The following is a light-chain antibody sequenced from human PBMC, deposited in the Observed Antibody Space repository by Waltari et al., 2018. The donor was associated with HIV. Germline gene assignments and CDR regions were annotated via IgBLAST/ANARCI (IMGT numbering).Light chain of an antibody. Sequence: QSALTQPASVSGTPGQSIIIFCTGTSSDVGGYNYVSWYQQHPGKAPKVMIYDVSKRPSGVSNRFPGARSGNTACLTISGLQAEDEADYYCASYVSSTSDVFGTGTKVTVV. J-gene: IGLJ1*01. V-gene: IGLV2-14*01. CDR3: ASYVSSTSDV. CDR2: DVS. CDR1: SSDVGGYNY.